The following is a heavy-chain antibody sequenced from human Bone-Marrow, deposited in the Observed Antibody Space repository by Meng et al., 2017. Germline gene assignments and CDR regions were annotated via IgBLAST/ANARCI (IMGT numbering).Heavy chain of an antibody. D-gene: IGHD6-6*01. CDR2: INHSGST. Sequence: QVQLQQWGAGLLKPSATLSLTCAVYGGSFSGYYWSWIRQPPGKGLEWIGEINHSGSTNYNPSLKSRVTISVDTSKNQFSLKLSSVTAADTAVYYCARGLRAARPLLFGYWGQGTLVTVSS. CDR3: ARGLRAARPLLFGY. CDR1: GGSFSGYY. V-gene: IGHV4-34*01. J-gene: IGHJ4*02.